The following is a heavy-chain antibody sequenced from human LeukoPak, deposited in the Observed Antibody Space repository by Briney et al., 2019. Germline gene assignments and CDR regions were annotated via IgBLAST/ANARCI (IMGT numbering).Heavy chain of an antibody. Sequence: GGSLRLSCAASGFTFSSYAMSWVRQAPEKGLEWGSAISGSGGSTYYADSVKGGFTTSTANSKTTLYLQITRLRAEDTAVYYSAKDPLRYSSSWYLTPFDYWGQGTLVTVSS. CDR3: AKDPLRYSSSWYLTPFDY. CDR1: GFTFSSYA. V-gene: IGHV3-23*01. J-gene: IGHJ4*02. CDR2: ISGSGGST. D-gene: IGHD6-13*01.